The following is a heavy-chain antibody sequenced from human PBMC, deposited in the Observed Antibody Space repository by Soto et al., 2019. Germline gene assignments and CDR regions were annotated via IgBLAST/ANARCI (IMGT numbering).Heavy chain of an antibody. CDR1: GYTFTSYD. J-gene: IGHJ6*02. CDR3: ARVSVTSSSWYGWGDYYYGMDV. V-gene: IGHV1-8*01. Sequence: GASVKVSCKASGYTFTSYDINWVRQATGQGLEWMGWMNPNSGNTGYAQKFQGRVTTTRNTSISTAYMELSSLRSEDTAVYYCARVSVTSSSWYGWGDYYYGMDVWGQGTTVTVSS. D-gene: IGHD6-13*01. CDR2: MNPNSGNT.